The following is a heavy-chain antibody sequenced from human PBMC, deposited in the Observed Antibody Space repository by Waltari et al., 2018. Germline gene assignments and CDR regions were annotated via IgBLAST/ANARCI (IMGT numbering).Heavy chain of an antibody. J-gene: IGHJ4*02. CDR2: ISWNSGSV. D-gene: IGHD3-9*01. CDR3: AKATAYDILTGYPFDY. Sequence: EVQLVESGGGLVQPGRSLRLSCAAPGFTFDDYAMHWVRPAPWKGLEWVSGISWNSGSVGYADSVKGRFTISRDNAKNSLYLQMNSLRAEDTALYYCAKATAYDILTGYPFDYWGQGTLVTVSS. V-gene: IGHV3-9*01. CDR1: GFTFDDYA.